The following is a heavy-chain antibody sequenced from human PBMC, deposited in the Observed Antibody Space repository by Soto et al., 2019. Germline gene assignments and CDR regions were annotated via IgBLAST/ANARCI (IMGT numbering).Heavy chain of an antibody. CDR1: GFTFSSYE. Sequence: GGSLRLSCAASGFTFSSYEMNWVRQAPGKGLEWVSYISSSGSTIYYADPVKGRFTISRDNAKNSLYLQMNSLRAEDTAVYYCARDHYRYYGSGSYYNYFDYWGQGTLVTVSS. CDR2: ISSSGSTI. D-gene: IGHD3-10*01. CDR3: ARDHYRYYGSGSYYNYFDY. J-gene: IGHJ4*02. V-gene: IGHV3-48*03.